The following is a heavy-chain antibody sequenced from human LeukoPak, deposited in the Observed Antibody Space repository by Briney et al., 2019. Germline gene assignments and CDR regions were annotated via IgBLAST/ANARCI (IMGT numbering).Heavy chain of an antibody. CDR3: ARDRLDRYCSSTSCLGYFDY. V-gene: IGHV3-23*01. Sequence: GGSLRLSCAASGFTFSSYAMSWVRQAPGKGLEWVSAISGSGGSTYYADSVKGRFTISRDNSKNTLYLQMNSLRAEDTAVYYCARDRLDRYCSSTSCLGYFDYWGQGTLVTVSS. CDR2: ISGSGGST. J-gene: IGHJ4*02. CDR1: GFTFSSYA. D-gene: IGHD2-2*01.